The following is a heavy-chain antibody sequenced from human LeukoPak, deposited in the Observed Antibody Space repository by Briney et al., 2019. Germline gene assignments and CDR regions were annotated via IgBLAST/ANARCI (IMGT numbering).Heavy chain of an antibody. CDR3: ARDLGQYYDTSDNWFDP. CDR2: INNGINT. D-gene: IGHD3-22*01. V-gene: IGHV3-74*01. Sequence: GGSLRLSCAASGFTFSNYWMHWVRQAPGKGLVWVSRINNGINTSYADSVKGRFTISRDNAKNTLNLQMNSLRAEDTAVYYCARDLGQYYDTSDNWFDPWGQGTLVTVSS. J-gene: IGHJ5*02. CDR1: GFTFSNYW.